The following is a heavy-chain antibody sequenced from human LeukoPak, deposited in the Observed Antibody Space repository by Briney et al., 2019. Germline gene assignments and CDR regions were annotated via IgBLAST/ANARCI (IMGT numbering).Heavy chain of an antibody. CDR2: IKQDGSGN. CDR1: GFTFSSYW. V-gene: IGHV3-7*01. D-gene: IGHD3-10*01. Sequence: GGSLRLSCAASGFTFSSYWMSWVRQAPGKGLEWVANIKQDGSGNFYVDSVKGRFTISRDNGKNSLYLQMNSLRAEDTAVYYCAKLTRRGFDYWGQGTLVTVSS. CDR3: AKLTRRGFDY. J-gene: IGHJ4*02.